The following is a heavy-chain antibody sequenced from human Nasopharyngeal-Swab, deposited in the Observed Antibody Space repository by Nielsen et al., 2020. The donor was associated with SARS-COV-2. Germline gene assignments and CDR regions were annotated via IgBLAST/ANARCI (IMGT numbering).Heavy chain of an antibody. Sequence: GGSLRLSCVASGFTLSSYGMHWVRQAPGRGLEWVAVISYDGSNKYYADSVKGRFTISRDNSKNTLYLQMNSLRADDTAVYYCAKDPSIVVVTAEYFQHWGQGTLVTVSS. CDR1: GFTLSSYG. CDR3: AKDPSIVVVTAEYFQH. J-gene: IGHJ1*01. CDR2: ISYDGSNK. V-gene: IGHV3-30*18. D-gene: IGHD2-21*02.